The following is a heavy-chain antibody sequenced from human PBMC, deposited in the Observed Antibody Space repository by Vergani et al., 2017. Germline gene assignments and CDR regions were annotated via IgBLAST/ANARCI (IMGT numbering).Heavy chain of an antibody. V-gene: IGHV1-18*01. Sequence: QVQLVQSGAEVKKPGASVKVSCNASGYTFTSYGISWVRQAPGQGLEWMGWISAYNGNTNYAQKLQGRVTMTTDTSTSTAYMELRSLRSDDTAVYYCARDLPGGQWLVKGAFDIWGQGTMVTVSS. CDR3: ARDLPGGQWLVKGAFDI. J-gene: IGHJ3*02. CDR1: GYTFTSYG. CDR2: ISAYNGNT. D-gene: IGHD6-19*01.